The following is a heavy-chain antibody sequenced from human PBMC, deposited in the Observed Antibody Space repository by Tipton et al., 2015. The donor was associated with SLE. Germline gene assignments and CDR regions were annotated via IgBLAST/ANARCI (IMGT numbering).Heavy chain of an antibody. J-gene: IGHJ4*02. CDR3: ARGAQTSVTIFGVVINLFDY. CDR2: INHSGST. Sequence: LRLSCAVYGGSFSGYYWSWIRQPPGKGLEWIGEINHSGSTNYNPSLKSRVTISVDTSKNQFSLKLSSVTAADTAVYYCARGAQTSVTIFGVVINLFDYWGQGTLVTVSS. D-gene: IGHD3-3*01. CDR1: GGSFSGYY. V-gene: IGHV4-34*01.